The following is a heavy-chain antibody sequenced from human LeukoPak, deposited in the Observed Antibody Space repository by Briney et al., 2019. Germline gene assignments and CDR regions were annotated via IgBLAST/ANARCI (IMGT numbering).Heavy chain of an antibody. CDR3: AKSRVYGYYDSSGPFDY. CDR1: GFTFSSYA. CDR2: ISGSGGST. Sequence: PGGSLRLSCAASGFTFSSYAMSWVRQAPGKGLEWVSAISGSGGSTYYADSVKGRFTISRDNSKNTLYLQMNSLRAEDTAVYYCAKSRVYGYYDSSGPFDYWGQGTLVTVSS. D-gene: IGHD3-22*01. V-gene: IGHV3-23*01. J-gene: IGHJ4*02.